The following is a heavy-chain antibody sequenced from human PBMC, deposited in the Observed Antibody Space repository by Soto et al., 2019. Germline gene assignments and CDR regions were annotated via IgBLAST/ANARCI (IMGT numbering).Heavy chain of an antibody. CDR1: GYTFTSYD. J-gene: IGHJ3*02. V-gene: IGHV1-8*01. CDR3: ARGEAGGAFDI. Sequence: ASVKVSCKASGYTFTSYDINWVRQATGQGREWMGWMNPNSGNTGYAQKFQGSVTITRNTSISTAYMELSSLRSVDTAVYYCARGEAGGAFDIWGQVTMVTVSS. CDR2: MNPNSGNT. D-gene: IGHD3-10*01.